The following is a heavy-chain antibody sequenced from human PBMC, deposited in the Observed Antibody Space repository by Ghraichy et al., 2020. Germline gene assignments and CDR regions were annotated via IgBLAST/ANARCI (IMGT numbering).Heavy chain of an antibody. CDR1: GFTFSSYA. CDR2: ISGSGGST. D-gene: IGHD5-18*01. J-gene: IGHJ3*02. Sequence: GESLNISCAASGFTFSSYAMSWVRQAPGKGLEWVSAISGSGGSTYYADSVKGRFTISRDNSKNTLYLQTNSLRAEDTAVYYCARGVTAMVNDAFDIWGQGTMVTVSS. V-gene: IGHV3-23*01. CDR3: ARGVTAMVNDAFDI.